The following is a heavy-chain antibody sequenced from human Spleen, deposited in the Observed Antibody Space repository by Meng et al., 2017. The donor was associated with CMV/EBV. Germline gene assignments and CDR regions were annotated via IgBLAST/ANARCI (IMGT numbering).Heavy chain of an antibody. D-gene: IGHD2-2*02. CDR1: GGSVSSGGYY. CDR2: IYSSGST. J-gene: IGHJ4*02. CDR3: ARDRYQVLYDY. Sequence: CTGSGGSVSSGGYYWSWIRQHPGKGLEWIGYIYSSGSTYYNPSLKSRVAISLDTSKNQFSLKLSSVTAADTAVYYCARDRYQVLYDYWGQGTLVTVSS. V-gene: IGHV4-31*03.